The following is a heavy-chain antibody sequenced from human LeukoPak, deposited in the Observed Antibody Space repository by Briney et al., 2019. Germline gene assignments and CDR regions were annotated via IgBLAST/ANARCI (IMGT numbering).Heavy chain of an antibody. J-gene: IGHJ4*02. CDR2: IKQDGSEK. CDR3: ARGEYNWNEGSLDY. Sequence: GGSLRLSCAASGFTFSSYRMSWVRQAPGKGLECVANIKQDGSEKYYVDSVKGRFTISRDNAKNSLYLQMNSLRAEDTAVYYCARGEYNWNEGSLDYWGQGTLVTVSS. D-gene: IGHD1-1*01. V-gene: IGHV3-7*01. CDR1: GFTFSSYR.